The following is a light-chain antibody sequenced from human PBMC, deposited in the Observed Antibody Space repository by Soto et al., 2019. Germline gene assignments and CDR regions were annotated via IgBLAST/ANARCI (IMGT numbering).Light chain of an antibody. CDR1: HTCSSF. V-gene: IGKV1-39*01. Sequence: DIQMTQSPSSLSASVGDRVTITCRASHTCSSFLNWYQQKRGKPPTLLIYGAFNLRCGVPSRFAGSGGGAEFRLTISSLQPRQLATYSCQQTYSPRFTFGQGTSLELK. J-gene: IGKJ2*01. CDR2: GAF. CDR3: QQTYSPRFT.